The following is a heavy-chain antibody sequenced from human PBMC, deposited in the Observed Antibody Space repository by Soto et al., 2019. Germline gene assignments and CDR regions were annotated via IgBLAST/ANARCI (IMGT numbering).Heavy chain of an antibody. Sequence: SVKVSCKASGGTFSTFGISWVRQAPGQGPEWMGGIIPFFGTARYSQKFEDRITITADESTNTVYMDLRSLTSEDTAIYYCAKSAPMDAGDKYYYDFWGQGALVTVSS. CDR2: IIPFFGTA. D-gene: IGHD4-17*01. CDR1: GGTFSTFG. J-gene: IGHJ4*02. V-gene: IGHV1-69*13. CDR3: AKSAPMDAGDKYYYDF.